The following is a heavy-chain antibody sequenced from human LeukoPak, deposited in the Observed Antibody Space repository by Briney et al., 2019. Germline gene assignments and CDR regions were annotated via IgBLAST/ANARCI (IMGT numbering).Heavy chain of an antibody. J-gene: IGHJ4*02. Sequence: GASVKVSCKASGYTFTGYYMHWVRQAPGQGLEWMGWINPNSGGTNYAQKFQGGVTMTRDTSISTAYMELSRLRSDDTAVYYCARGRPRIAAAGTDYWGQGTLVTVSS. CDR2: INPNSGGT. D-gene: IGHD6-13*01. V-gene: IGHV1-2*02. CDR1: GYTFTGYY. CDR3: ARGRPRIAAAGTDY.